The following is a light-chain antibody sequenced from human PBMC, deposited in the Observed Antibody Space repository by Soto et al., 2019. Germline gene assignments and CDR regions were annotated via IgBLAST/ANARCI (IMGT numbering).Light chain of an antibody. Sequence: EIVMTQSPATLSVSPGERATLSCRGSQSVSSNLAWYQQKPGQAPRLLIHGASTRATGIPARFRGSGSGTEFTLTISSLQSEDFAVYYCQQYYDWPPLTFGGGTKVDI. V-gene: IGKV3-15*01. CDR3: QQYYDWPPLT. J-gene: IGKJ4*01. CDR1: QSVSSN. CDR2: GAS.